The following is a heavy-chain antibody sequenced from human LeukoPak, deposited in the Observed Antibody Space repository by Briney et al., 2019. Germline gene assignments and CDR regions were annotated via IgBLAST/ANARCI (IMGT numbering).Heavy chain of an antibody. CDR1: GGSISSYY. CDR2: IYYSGST. CDR3: TAGDSSGYYLNWFDP. D-gene: IGHD3-22*01. J-gene: IGHJ5*02. Sequence: SETLSLTCTVSGGSISSYYWSWIRQPPGKGLEWIGYIYYSGSTNYNPSLKSRVTISVDTSKNQFSLKLSSVTAADTAVYYCTAGDSSGYYLNWFDPWGQGTLVTVSS. V-gene: IGHV4-59*08.